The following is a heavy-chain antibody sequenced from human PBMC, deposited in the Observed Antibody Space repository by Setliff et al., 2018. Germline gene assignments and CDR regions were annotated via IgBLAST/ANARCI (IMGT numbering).Heavy chain of an antibody. D-gene: IGHD1-1*01. CDR1: GGSISGHY. Sequence: SETLSLTCTVSGGSISGHYWTWIRQPPGKGLEWVGYMYYSGSFNYNPSLESRVTISVDTAQNQFSLRLTSVTAADTAVYYCARTGTYRYFDYWGQGALVTVSS. J-gene: IGHJ4*02. CDR2: MYYSGSF. V-gene: IGHV4-59*08. CDR3: ARTGTYRYFDY.